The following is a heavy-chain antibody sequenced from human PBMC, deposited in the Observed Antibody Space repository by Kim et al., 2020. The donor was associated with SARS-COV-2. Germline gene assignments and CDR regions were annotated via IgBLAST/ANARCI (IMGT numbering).Heavy chain of an antibody. J-gene: IGHJ4*02. D-gene: IGHD3-9*01. CDR2: ISGSGGST. CDR3: AKVLTYPNYDILTGGTEIDY. Sequence: GGSLRLSCAASGFTFSSYAMSWVRQAPGKGLEWVSAISGSGGSTYYADSVKGRFTISRDNSKNTLYLQMNSLRAEDTAVYYCAKVLTYPNYDILTGGTEIDYWGQGTLVTVSS. CDR1: GFTFSSYA. V-gene: IGHV3-23*01.